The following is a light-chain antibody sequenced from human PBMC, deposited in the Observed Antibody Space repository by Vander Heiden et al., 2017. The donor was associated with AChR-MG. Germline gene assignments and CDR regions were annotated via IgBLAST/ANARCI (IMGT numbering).Light chain of an antibody. Sequence: DIQMTQSPSSLSASVGDRVTITCRASQSISSDLNWYQQKPGKAPNLLIFAASSLQSGVPTRFSGRGYGTDFTLTISSLQPEDFATYYCQQSNSFPRTFGPGTKVDIK. CDR1: QSISSD. CDR3: QQSNSFPRT. CDR2: AAS. V-gene: IGKV1-39*01. J-gene: IGKJ3*01.